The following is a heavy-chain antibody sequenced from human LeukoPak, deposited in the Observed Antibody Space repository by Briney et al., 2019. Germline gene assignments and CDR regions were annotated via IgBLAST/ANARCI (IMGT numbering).Heavy chain of an antibody. CDR2: ITNDGSST. D-gene: IGHD3-22*01. CDR3: AKDLNYYDSSGYYYDDAFDI. J-gene: IGHJ3*02. Sequence: PGGSLRLSCAASGLTFSSHWMHWVRQAPGKGLVWVSRITNDGSSTTYADSVKGRFTISRDNSKNTLYLQMNSLRAEDTAVYYCAKDLNYYDSSGYYYDDAFDIWGQGTMVTVSS. V-gene: IGHV3-74*01. CDR1: GLTFSSHW.